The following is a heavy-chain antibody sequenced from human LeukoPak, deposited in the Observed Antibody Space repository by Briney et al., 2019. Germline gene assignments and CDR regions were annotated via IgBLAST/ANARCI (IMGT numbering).Heavy chain of an antibody. CDR2: INHSGST. J-gene: IGHJ4*02. V-gene: IGHV4-34*01. Sequence: SETLSLTCAVYGGSFSGYYWSWIRQPPGKGLEWIGEINHSGSTNYNPSLKSRVTISVDTSKNQFSLKLSSVTVADTAVYYCARGFYYLDYWGQGTLVTVSS. CDR3: ARGFYYLDY. CDR1: GGSFSGYY.